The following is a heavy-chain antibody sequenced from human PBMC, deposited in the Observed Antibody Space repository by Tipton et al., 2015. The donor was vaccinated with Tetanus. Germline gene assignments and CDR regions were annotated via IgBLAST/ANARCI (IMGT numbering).Heavy chain of an antibody. CDR1: GFTFSNFW. J-gene: IGHJ4*02. D-gene: IGHD6-19*01. Sequence: SLRLSCAASGFTFSNFWMTWVRQPPGQGLEWIGEVYHSGSTNYNPSLKSRVTISVDKSKNQFSLKVSSVTAADTAVYYCARVISTGWYVLDYWGQGALVTVSS. CDR2: VYHSGST. V-gene: IGHV4-4*02. CDR3: ARVISTGWYVLDY.